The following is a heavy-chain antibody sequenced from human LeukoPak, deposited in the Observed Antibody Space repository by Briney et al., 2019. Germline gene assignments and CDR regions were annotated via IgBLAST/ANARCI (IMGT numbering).Heavy chain of an antibody. CDR1: GGSISSGDYY. Sequence: PSQTLSLTCTVSGGSISSGDYYWSRIRQPPGKGLEWVGYIYYSGSTYYNPSLKSRVTISVDTSKNQFSLKLSSVTAADTAVYYCARTYFYNWFDSWGQGTLVTVSS. J-gene: IGHJ5*01. V-gene: IGHV4-30-4*08. CDR2: IYYSGST. CDR3: ARTYFYNWFDS. D-gene: IGHD2/OR15-2a*01.